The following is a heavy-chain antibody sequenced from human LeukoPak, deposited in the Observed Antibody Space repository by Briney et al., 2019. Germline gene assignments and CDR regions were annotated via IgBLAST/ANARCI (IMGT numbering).Heavy chain of an antibody. D-gene: IGHD4-17*01. J-gene: IGHJ4*02. CDR3: VRTRCPYY. V-gene: IGHV3-74*01. CDR2: INSDGSST. CDR1: GFTFSSYW. Sequence: PGRSLRLSCAASGFTFSSYWMRSVRQAPGKGLVWVSRINSDGSSTNYADSVKGQFTISRDNAKLTLYVQMISLRPEDTAVYYSVRTRCPYYWGRGPLVTVYS.